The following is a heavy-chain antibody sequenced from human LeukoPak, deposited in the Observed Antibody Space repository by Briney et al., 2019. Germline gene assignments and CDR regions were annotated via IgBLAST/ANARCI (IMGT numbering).Heavy chain of an antibody. Sequence: GGSLRLSCAASGFTFSSYWMNWARQAPGKGLEWVASINHNGNVNYYVDSVKGRFTISRDNAKNSLYLQMNSLRAEDTAVYYCARDRGVVGLFDPWGQGTLVTVSS. CDR2: INHNGNVN. V-gene: IGHV3-7*01. D-gene: IGHD3-3*01. CDR3: ARDRGVVGLFDP. J-gene: IGHJ5*02. CDR1: GFTFSSYW.